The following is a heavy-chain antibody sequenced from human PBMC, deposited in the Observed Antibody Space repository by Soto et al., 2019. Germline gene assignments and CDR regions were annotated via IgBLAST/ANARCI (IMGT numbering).Heavy chain of an antibody. J-gene: IGHJ1*01. CDR1: GGSISSRNYY. CDR3: ARQSDIGSVSSSFDF. Sequence: PSETLSLTCTVSGGSISSRNYYWGWVRQPPGKGLEWIGSIYYNGFSYYNPSLKTRVTISVDTSKNHFSLKVRSVTATDTAVYYCARQSDIGSVSSSFDFWGQGSLVTV. D-gene: IGHD3-16*01. V-gene: IGHV4-39*01. CDR2: IYYNGFS.